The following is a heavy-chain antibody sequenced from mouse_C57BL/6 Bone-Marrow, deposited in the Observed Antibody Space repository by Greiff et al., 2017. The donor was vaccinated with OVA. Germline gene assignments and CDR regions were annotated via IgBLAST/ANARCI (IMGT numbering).Heavy chain of an antibody. V-gene: IGHV1-55*01. CDR3: ARVTYSKVFAY. Sequence: QVQLQQPGAELVKPGASVKMSCKASGYTFTSYWITWVKQRPGQGLEWIGDIYPGSGSTNYNEKFKSKATLTVDKSSSTAYMQLISLTSEDSAVYYCARVTYSKVFAYWGQGTLVTVSA. CDR2: IYPGSGST. CDR1: GYTFTSYW. J-gene: IGHJ3*01. D-gene: IGHD2-5*01.